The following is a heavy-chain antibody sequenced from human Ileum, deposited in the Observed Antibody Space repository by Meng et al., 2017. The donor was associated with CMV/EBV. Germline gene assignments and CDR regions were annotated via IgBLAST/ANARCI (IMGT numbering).Heavy chain of an antibody. V-gene: IGHV1-2*02. CDR1: GYTFTGYY. J-gene: IGHJ4*02. CDR2: INPNSGDT. CDR3: ARDMWSGNSDYFDY. Sequence: QGQVLQSGAEVKKPGASVKVSCKASGYTFTGYYIHWVRQAPGQGPEWMGWINPNSGDTKYAQNFQGRVTMTRDTSISTVYMELSRLQSDDTAVYYCARDMWSGNSDYFDYWGQGTLVTVSS. D-gene: IGHD3-3*01.